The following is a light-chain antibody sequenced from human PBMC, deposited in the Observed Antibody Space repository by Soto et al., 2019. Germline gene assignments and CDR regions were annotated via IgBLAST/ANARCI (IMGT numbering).Light chain of an antibody. CDR3: QQFSLYWA. J-gene: IGKJ1*01. V-gene: IGKV1-5*01. CDR2: NAD. CDR1: QDINRW. Sequence: EDRVTITCRASQDINRWLAWYQQKPGKAPKILIYNADTLESGAPSRFSGSGYGTEFILTISSLQPDDFATYYCQQFSLYWAFGQGTKVDIK.